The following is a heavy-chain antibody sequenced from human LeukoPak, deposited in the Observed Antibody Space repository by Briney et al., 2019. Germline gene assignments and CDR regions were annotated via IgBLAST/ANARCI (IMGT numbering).Heavy chain of an antibody. D-gene: IGHD3-22*01. Sequence: SEILSLTCTVSGGSISSSSYYWGRIRQPPGKGLEWIGSIYYSGSTYYNPSLKSRVTISVDTSKNQFSLKLSSVTAADTAVYYCARDRHYYDSSGYYYASLDAFDIWGQGTMVTVSS. CDR3: ARDRHYYDSSGYYYASLDAFDI. CDR2: IYYSGST. V-gene: IGHV4-39*07. J-gene: IGHJ3*02. CDR1: GGSISSSSYY.